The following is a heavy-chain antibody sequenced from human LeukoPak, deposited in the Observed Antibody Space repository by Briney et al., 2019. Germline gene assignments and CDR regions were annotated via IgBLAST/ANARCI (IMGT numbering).Heavy chain of an antibody. Sequence: PGGSLRLSCAASGFTFRDSAMSWVRQAPGKGLEWVSLISFSGTNAYYADSVKGRFTISRDNSKNTLYLQMNSLRAGDTAVYYCAKDLRGGITMIVGPFDYWGQGTLVTVSS. D-gene: IGHD3-22*01. J-gene: IGHJ4*02. V-gene: IGHV3-23*01. CDR3: AKDLRGGITMIVGPFDY. CDR2: ISFSGTNA. CDR1: GFTFRDSA.